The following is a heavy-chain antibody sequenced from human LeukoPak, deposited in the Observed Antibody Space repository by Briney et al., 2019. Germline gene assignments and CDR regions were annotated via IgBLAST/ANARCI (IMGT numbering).Heavy chain of an antibody. D-gene: IGHD2-2*01. J-gene: IGHJ4*02. CDR3: AKVHCISTNCNHIWTYFDY. Sequence: AASVKVSCKAAGYTFTSHGFIWLRQAPGQGLEWMGWITVNNGYTKYAQEPQGRVTMTTDTSTSTAYMELRSLRSDDTAVYYCAKVHCISTNCNHIWTYFDYWGQGTLVTVSS. CDR2: ITVNNGYT. CDR1: GYTFTSHG. V-gene: IGHV1-18*01.